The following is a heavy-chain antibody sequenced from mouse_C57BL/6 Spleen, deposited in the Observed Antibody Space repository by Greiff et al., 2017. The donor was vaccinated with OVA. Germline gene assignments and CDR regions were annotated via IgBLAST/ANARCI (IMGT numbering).Heavy chain of an antibody. D-gene: IGHD5-1*01. CDR1: GYSITSGYY. CDR3: ARAVPDYFDY. Sequence: EVHLVESGPGLVKPSQSLSLTCSVTGYSITSGYYWNWIRQFPGNKLEWMGYISYDGSNNYNPSLKNRISITRDTSKNQFFLKLNSVTTEDTATYYCARAVPDYFDYWGQGTTRTVSS. V-gene: IGHV3-6*01. CDR2: ISYDGSN. J-gene: IGHJ2*01.